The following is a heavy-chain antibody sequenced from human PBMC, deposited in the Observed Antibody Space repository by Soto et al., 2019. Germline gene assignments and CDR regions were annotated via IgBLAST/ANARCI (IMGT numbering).Heavy chain of an antibody. D-gene: IGHD2-8*02. CDR2: VNHGGTS. Sequence: SETLSLTCTVTGGSISRSHNFWGWIRQPPGKGLEWIGEVNHGGTSNYNPSLKSRVTISVDTSKNQFSLKLTSVTAADTAVYYCARDKITGLFDYWGQGTLVTVSS. J-gene: IGHJ4*02. CDR1: GGSISRSHNF. V-gene: IGHV4-39*02. CDR3: ARDKITGLFDY.